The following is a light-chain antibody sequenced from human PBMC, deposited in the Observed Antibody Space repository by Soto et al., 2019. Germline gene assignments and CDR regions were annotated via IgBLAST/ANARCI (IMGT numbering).Light chain of an antibody. CDR1: QTISSY. Sequence: DIQMTQSPSSLSASVGDRVTITCRASQTISSYLNWYQQKPGKAPKLLIYSASSLYSGVPSRFSGSGSGTNFTLTIGSLQPEDFATYYCQQSFGSPGTFGQGTRVETK. CDR3: QQSFGSPGT. CDR2: SAS. V-gene: IGKV1-39*01. J-gene: IGKJ1*01.